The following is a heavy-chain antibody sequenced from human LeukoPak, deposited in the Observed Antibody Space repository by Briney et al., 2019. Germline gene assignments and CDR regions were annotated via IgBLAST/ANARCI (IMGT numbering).Heavy chain of an antibody. J-gene: IGHJ4*02. CDR3: AKDADAAVLFLFDY. D-gene: IGHD3-3*02. CDR2: ISGIGGST. V-gene: IGHV3-23*01. CDR1: GLTFSSYA. Sequence: GSLRLSCAASGLTFSSYAMSWVRQAPGKGLEWVSAISGIGGSTYYADSVKGRFTIPRDNSKNTLYLQMNSLRAEDTAVYYCAKDADAAVLFLFDYWGQGTLVTVSS.